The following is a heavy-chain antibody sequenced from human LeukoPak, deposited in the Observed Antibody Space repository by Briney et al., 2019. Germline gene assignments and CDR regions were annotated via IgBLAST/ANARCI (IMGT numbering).Heavy chain of an antibody. D-gene: IGHD1-1*01. Sequence: SETLSLTCSVSGGSISSYYWSWIRQPPGKGLEWIGYIYYSGSTNYNPSLKSRVTISEDTPKNQFSLKLRSVTAADTAVYYCARPGKNNWYYFEYWGQGTLVTVSS. CDR2: IYYSGST. J-gene: IGHJ4*02. CDR1: GGSISSYY. CDR3: ARPGKNNWYYFEY. V-gene: IGHV4-59*08.